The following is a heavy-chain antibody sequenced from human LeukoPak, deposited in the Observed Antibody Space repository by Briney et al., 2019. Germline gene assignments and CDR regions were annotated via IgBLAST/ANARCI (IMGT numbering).Heavy chain of an antibody. J-gene: IGHJ4*02. CDR2: ISSSGSTI. V-gene: IGHV3-11*04. CDR1: GFTFSDYY. D-gene: IGHD3-3*01. Sequence: GGSLRLSCAASGFTFSDYYMSWIRQAPGKGLEWVSYISSSGSTIYYADSVKGRFTISRDNAKNSLYLQMNSLRAEDTAVYYCARGRFLEWLLVRYFDYWGQGTLVTVSS. CDR3: ARGRFLEWLLVRYFDY.